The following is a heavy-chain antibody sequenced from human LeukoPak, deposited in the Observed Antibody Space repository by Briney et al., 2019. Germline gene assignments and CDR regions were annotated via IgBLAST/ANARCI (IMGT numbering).Heavy chain of an antibody. CDR3: ARDLGGQRIAWA. CDR1: GYTFTGYY. J-gene: IGHJ5*02. V-gene: IGHV1-2*02. Sequence: ASVKVYCKASGYTFTGYYMHWVRQAPGQGLEWMGWINPNSGGTNYAQKFQGRVTMTRDTSISTAYMELSRLRSDDTAVYYCARDLGGQRIAWAWGQGTLVTVSS. CDR2: INPNSGGT. D-gene: IGHD6-13*01.